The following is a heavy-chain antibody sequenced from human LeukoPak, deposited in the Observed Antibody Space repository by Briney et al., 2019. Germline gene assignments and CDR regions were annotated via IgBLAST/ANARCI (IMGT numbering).Heavy chain of an antibody. D-gene: IGHD6-19*01. J-gene: IGHJ4*02. V-gene: IGHV3-23*01. CDR3: AKTTTGYSSGRFPGWPVDY. CDR2: IFGSGGST. Sequence: GGSLRLSCAASGFTLSSYAMYRVRQAPGKGLEWVSGIFGSGGSTHYADSVKGRFTISRDNSKNTVYLQMNSLRAEDTAVYYCAKTTTGYSSGRFPGWPVDYWGQGTLVTVSS. CDR1: GFTLSSYA.